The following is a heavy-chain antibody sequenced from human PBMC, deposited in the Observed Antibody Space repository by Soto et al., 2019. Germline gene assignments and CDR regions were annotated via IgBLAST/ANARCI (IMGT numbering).Heavy chain of an antibody. CDR2: ISYDGSNK. Sequence: QVQLVESGGGVVQPGRSLRLSCAASGFTFSSYGMHWVRQAPGKGLEWVAVISYDGSNKYYADSVKGRFTISRDNSKNTLYLKMNSLGAEDKAVDYWAKIEQSHYGDYEIDYWGQGTLVTVSS. V-gene: IGHV3-30*18. CDR3: AKIEQSHYGDYEIDY. CDR1: GFTFSSYG. J-gene: IGHJ4*02. D-gene: IGHD4-17*01.